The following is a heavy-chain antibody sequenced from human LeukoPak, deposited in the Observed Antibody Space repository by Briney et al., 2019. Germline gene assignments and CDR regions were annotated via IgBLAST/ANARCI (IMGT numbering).Heavy chain of an antibody. CDR2: ISSSGSTI. CDR1: GFTFSDYY. D-gene: IGHD3-10*01. J-gene: IGHJ4*02. CDR3: ARDAVTMVRGVNY. V-gene: IGHV3-11*01. Sequence: PGGSLRLSCAASGFTFSDYYMSWIRQAPGKGLEWVSYISSSGSTIYYADSVKGRFTISRDNAKNSLYLQMNSLRAEDTPVYYCARDAVTMVRGVNYWGQGTLVTVSS.